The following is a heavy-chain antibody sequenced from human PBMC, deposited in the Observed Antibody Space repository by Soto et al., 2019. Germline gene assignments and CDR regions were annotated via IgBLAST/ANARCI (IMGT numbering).Heavy chain of an antibody. V-gene: IGHV4-4*02. CDR3: AKDGSGHPYYSDN. D-gene: IGHD2-15*01. CDR2: ICHSGTT. CDR1: GASISSNNW. J-gene: IGHJ4*02. Sequence: QVQLQESGPGLVKPSGTLSLTCVVSGASISSNNWWSCVRQPPGKGLEWIGEICHSGTTSYNPSLKSRVTMSVNKSKTQFSLKVTSVPAADTAVYFCAKDGSGHPYYSDNWGQGTLVTGSS.